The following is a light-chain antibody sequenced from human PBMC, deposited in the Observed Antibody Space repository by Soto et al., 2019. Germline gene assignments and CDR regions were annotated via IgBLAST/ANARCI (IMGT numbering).Light chain of an antibody. CDR2: TNN. Sequence: QSVLTQPPSASGTPGQRVTISCSGSSSNIGSHVVNWYQQVPGTAPKRLIYTNNQRPSGVPDRFSDSKSGTSDSLAISGLQSEDEADDYCAAWDGSLQSWVFGGGTKLTVL. CDR3: AAWDGSLQSWV. V-gene: IGLV1-44*01. CDR1: SSNIGSHV. J-gene: IGLJ3*02.